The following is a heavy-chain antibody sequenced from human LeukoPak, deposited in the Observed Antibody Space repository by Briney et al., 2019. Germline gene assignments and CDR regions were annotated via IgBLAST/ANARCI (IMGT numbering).Heavy chain of an antibody. CDR2: IYSSAST. Sequence: PSETLSLTCTVSGDSISSYYWSWIRQPPGRGLAWIGYIYSSASTKYNPSLKSRVTISVDTSKSQFSLKLSSVTAADTAVYYCARARVRSYSYDSSGFYTSDWHFDLWGRGTLVTVSS. CDR3: ARARVRSYSYDSSGFYTSDWHFDL. J-gene: IGHJ2*01. V-gene: IGHV4-59*01. D-gene: IGHD3-22*01. CDR1: GDSISSYY.